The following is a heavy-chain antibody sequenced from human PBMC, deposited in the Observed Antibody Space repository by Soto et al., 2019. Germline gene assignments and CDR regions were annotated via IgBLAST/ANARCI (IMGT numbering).Heavy chain of an antibody. D-gene: IGHD5-12*01. J-gene: IGHJ4*02. Sequence: EVQLVESGGGLVQPGGSLRLSCAASGFTVSSNYMSWVRQAPGKGLEWVSVIYSGGSTYYADSVKGRFTISRDNSKNTLYLQMNSLRAEDTAVYYCASLMGSSRSGYDGVPYWGQGTLVTVSS. CDR2: IYSGGST. V-gene: IGHV3-66*01. CDR1: GFTVSSNY. CDR3: ASLMGSSRSGYDGVPY.